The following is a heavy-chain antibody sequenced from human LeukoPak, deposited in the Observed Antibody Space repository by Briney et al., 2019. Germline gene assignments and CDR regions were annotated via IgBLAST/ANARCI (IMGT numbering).Heavy chain of an antibody. J-gene: IGHJ6*03. D-gene: IGHD3-22*01. CDR2: MNPNSGNT. CDR3: ARGAYYDSSGYYFSSYYYYYMGV. CDR1: GYTFTSYD. V-gene: IGHV1-8*01. Sequence: ASVKVSCKASGYTFTSYDINWVRQATGQGLEWMGWMNPNSGNTGYAQKFQGRVTMTRNTSISTAYMELSSLRSEDTAVYYCARGAYYDSSGYYFSSYYYYYMGVWGKGTTVTVSS.